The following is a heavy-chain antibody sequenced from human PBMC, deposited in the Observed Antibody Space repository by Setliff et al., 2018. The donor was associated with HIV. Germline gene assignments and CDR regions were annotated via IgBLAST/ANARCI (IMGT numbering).Heavy chain of an antibody. CDR1: GFTFSTYW. CDR2: IKSDGSDK. J-gene: IGHJ4*02. V-gene: IGHV3-7*01. Sequence: GGSLRLSCAASGFTFSTYWMSWVRQAPGRGLKWVAHIKSDGSDKYYVDSVKGRVTISRDNAKNSLYLQMNSLRADDTAVYYCVTWGDSNKNYWGRGTLVTVSS. D-gene: IGHD3-16*01. CDR3: VTWGDSNKNY.